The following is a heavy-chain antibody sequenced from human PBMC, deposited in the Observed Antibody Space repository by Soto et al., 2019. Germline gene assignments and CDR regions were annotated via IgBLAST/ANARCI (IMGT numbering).Heavy chain of an antibody. J-gene: IGHJ5*02. V-gene: IGHV4-4*07. CDR3: ERGQRFSDWFDP. D-gene: IGHD3-3*01. Sequence: SETLSLTCTVSGGAINSYYWTWFRQPAGKGLEWIGRIYSSGSTKYNPSLQSRVTMSLETSKNQFSLRLNSVTAADTAVYYCERGQRFSDWFDPWGQGTLVTVS. CDR2: IYSSGST. CDR1: GGAINSYY.